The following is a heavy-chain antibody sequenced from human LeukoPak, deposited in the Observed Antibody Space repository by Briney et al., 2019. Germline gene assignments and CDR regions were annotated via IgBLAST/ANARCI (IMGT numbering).Heavy chain of an antibody. J-gene: IGHJ2*01. Sequence: ASETLSLTCTVSGGSINTYYWNWIRQPPGKGLEWIGYIYSSGSTYYNPSLKSRLIMSVDTSKNQFSLKLSSVTAADTAVYYCARSRRYCSGGSCYSDWDFDLWGRGILVAVS. V-gene: IGHV4-59*13. CDR2: IYSSGST. D-gene: IGHD2-15*01. CDR3: ARSRRYCSGGSCYSDWDFDL. CDR1: GGSINTYY.